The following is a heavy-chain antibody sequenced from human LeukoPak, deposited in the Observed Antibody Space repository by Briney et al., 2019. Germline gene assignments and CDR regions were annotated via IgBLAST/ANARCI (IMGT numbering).Heavy chain of an antibody. CDR2: ISAYNGNT. Sequence: ASVKVSCKASGYTFTGYYMHWVRQAPGQGLEWMGWISAYNGNTNYAQKVQGRVTMTTDTSTSTAYMDLRSLRSDDTAVYYCARTHGYGDRYNWFDPWGQGTLVTVSS. J-gene: IGHJ5*02. CDR3: ARTHGYGDRYNWFDP. V-gene: IGHV1-18*04. CDR1: GYTFTGYY. D-gene: IGHD4-17*01.